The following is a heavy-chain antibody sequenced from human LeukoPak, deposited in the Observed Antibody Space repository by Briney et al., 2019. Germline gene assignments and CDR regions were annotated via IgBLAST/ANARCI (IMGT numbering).Heavy chain of an antibody. CDR3: AKEGDGYNPEVDY. CDR2: ISYDGSNK. CDR1: GFTFSSYG. Sequence: GVSLRLSCAASGFTFSSYGMHWVRQAPGKGLEWVAVISYDGSNKYYADSVKGRFTISRDNSKNTLYLQMNSLRAEDTAVYYCAKEGDGYNPEVDYWGQGTLVTVSS. J-gene: IGHJ4*02. V-gene: IGHV3-30*18. D-gene: IGHD5-24*01.